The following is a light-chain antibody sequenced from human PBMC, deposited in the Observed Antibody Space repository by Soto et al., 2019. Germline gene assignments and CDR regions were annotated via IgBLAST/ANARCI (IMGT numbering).Light chain of an antibody. CDR3: GTWDSSLSHHWV. J-gene: IGLJ3*02. CDR2: EDN. CDR1: SSNIGRNY. Sequence: QSVLTQPPSVSAAPGQRVTISCSGSSSNIGRNYVSWYQQLPGTAPKLLIYEDNKRPSGIPDRFSGSKSGTSATLGITGLQTGDEADFYCGTWDSSLSHHWVFGGGTKITVL. V-gene: IGLV1-51*02.